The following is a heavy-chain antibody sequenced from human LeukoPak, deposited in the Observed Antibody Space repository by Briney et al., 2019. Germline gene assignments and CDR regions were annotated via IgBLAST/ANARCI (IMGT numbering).Heavy chain of an antibody. CDR3: ARASQWLVPEGRWFDP. J-gene: IGHJ5*02. Sequence: GASVTVSCKASGGTFSSYAISWVRQAPGQGLEWMGGIIPIFGTANYAQKFQGRVTITADESTSTAYMELSSLRSEDTAVYYCARASQWLVPEGRWFDPWGQGTLVTVSS. CDR1: GGTFSSYA. V-gene: IGHV1-69*13. CDR2: IIPIFGTA. D-gene: IGHD6-19*01.